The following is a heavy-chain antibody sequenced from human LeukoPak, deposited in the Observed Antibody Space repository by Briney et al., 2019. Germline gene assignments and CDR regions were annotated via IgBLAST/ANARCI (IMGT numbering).Heavy chain of an antibody. Sequence: TSETLSLTCTISGGSISSSIDYWGWIRQPPGKGLEWIGTIYYSVDTYYNPSLKGRVTISVDASENQFSLELTSVTAADTAVYYCVGASRTSDAFDFWGQGTMVTVSS. D-gene: IGHD3/OR15-3a*01. CDR3: VGASRTSDAFDF. V-gene: IGHV4-39*01. CDR2: IYYSVDT. J-gene: IGHJ3*01. CDR1: GGSISSSIDY.